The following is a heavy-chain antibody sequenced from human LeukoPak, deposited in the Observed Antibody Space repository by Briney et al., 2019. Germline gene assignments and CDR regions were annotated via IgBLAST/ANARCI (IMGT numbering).Heavy chain of an antibody. D-gene: IGHD3-10*01. CDR1: EFTFTTYT. J-gene: IGHJ6*02. Sequence: PGGSLRLSCAVSEFTFTTYTMHWVRQAPGKGLEWVALISYAGGNKYYADSVKGRFTISRDNSKSTLFLQMNSLRPEDTAVYYCARGGFGRVISDYHYFYGMDVWGQGTTVTVSS. CDR2: ISYAGGNK. V-gene: IGHV3-30*04. CDR3: ARGGFGRVISDYHYFYGMDV.